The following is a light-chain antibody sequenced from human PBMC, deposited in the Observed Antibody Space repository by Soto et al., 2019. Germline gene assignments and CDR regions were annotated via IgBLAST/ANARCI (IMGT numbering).Light chain of an antibody. J-gene: IGLJ3*02. CDR2: ENN. CDR3: GTWDGSLSAGV. V-gene: IGLV1-51*01. CDR1: TSNVGNNY. Sequence: QSVLTQPPSVSAASGQKVTISCSGRTSNVGNNYVYWYQQLPGTDPKLLIYENNKRASGIPDRFSGSKSGTSATLVINALQTGDEGDYYCGTWDGSLSAGVFGGGTKLTVL.